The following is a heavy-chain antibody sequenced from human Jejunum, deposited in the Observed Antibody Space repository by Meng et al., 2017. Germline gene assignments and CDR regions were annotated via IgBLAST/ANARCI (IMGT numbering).Heavy chain of an antibody. J-gene: IGHJ4*02. D-gene: IGHD1-26*01. CDR1: GFTFSSSA. V-gene: IGHV3-23*04. CDR3: AKVETTTRRFDS. CDR2: ISATIDHT. Sequence: EGQLVESGGGLVQSGESLRLTCEASGFTFSSSAMSWVRQAPGKGLEWVSLISATIDHTYYADSAKGRFTISRDNSKNTLYLQMSSLRAEDTALYYCAKVETTTRRFDSWGRGTLVTVSS.